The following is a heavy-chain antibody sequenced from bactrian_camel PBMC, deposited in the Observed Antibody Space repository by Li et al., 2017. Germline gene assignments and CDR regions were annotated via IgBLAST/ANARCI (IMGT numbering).Heavy chain of an antibody. CDR1: GFTDDD. Sequence: HVQLVESGGGSAQAGGSLTLSCTASGFTDDDSGWYRQAPGAECELVARIGNGGSQYYTDSVKGRFTISQGDAKTTLYLQMTSLKPEDTAVYYCVPEMAPPGFVPVGDSECGYWGQGTQVTVS. CDR2: IGNGGSQ. D-gene: IGHD1*01. V-gene: IGHV3S55*01. J-gene: IGHJ4*01. CDR3: VPEMAPPGFVPVGDSECGY.